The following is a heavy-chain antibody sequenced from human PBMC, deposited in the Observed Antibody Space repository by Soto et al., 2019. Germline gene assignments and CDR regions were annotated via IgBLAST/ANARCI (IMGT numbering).Heavy chain of an antibody. Sequence: EVQLLESGGDLIQPEGSLRLSCAASGFTFNIYAMTWVRQAPGKGLEWVSAISRYGDFTYYADSVEGRFTISRDNSKNTLYWQMNSLRAEDTSVYYCAKDRYLDHDSRGYLFDNWGQGTLVTVSS. CDR3: AKDRYLDHDSRGYLFDN. CDR2: ISRYGDFT. CDR1: GFTFNIYA. V-gene: IGHV3-23*01. D-gene: IGHD3-22*01. J-gene: IGHJ4*02.